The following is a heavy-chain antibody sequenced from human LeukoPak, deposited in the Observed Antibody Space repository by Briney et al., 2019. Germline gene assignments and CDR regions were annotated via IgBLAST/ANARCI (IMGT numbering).Heavy chain of an antibody. Sequence: SETLSLTCTVSGGSISSYYWSWIRLPPGKGLEWIGYIYYRGSTNYNPSLKSRVTISVDTSKNQFSLKLSSVTAADTAVYYCARSTDRCCSGGSCYPFYFDYWGQGTLVTVSS. V-gene: IGHV4-59*01. CDR1: GGSISSYY. D-gene: IGHD2-15*01. CDR2: IYYRGST. CDR3: ARSTDRCCSGGSCYPFYFDY. J-gene: IGHJ4*02.